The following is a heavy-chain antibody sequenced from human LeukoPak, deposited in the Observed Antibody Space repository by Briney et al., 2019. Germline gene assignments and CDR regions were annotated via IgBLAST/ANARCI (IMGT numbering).Heavy chain of an antibody. D-gene: IGHD5-12*01. V-gene: IGHV3-13*04. CDR1: GFAFSTYD. CDR3: ARGYVHAFDI. Sequence: GGSLRLSCAASGFAFSTYDMHWVRHPTGKGLEWVSAIGIAGDTYYPGSVKGRFTISRENAKNSLYLQMNSLRAGDTAVYYCARGYVHAFDIWGQGTMVTVSS. CDR2: IGIAGDT. J-gene: IGHJ3*02.